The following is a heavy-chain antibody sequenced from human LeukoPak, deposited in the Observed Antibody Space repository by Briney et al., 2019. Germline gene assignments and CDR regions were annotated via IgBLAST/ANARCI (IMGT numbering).Heavy chain of an antibody. Sequence: PSETLSLTCAVSGGSITTTDFDWAWIRQPPGQGFEWIATISSSGKAYYYPSLMSRVTIPVDTSKNQFSLDVTSVTAADTGLFYCARFKGGTGFDYWGRGILVTVS. CDR3: ARFKGGTGFDY. V-gene: IGHV4-39*01. D-gene: IGHD1-26*01. CDR2: ISSSGKA. CDR1: GGSITTTDFD. J-gene: IGHJ4*02.